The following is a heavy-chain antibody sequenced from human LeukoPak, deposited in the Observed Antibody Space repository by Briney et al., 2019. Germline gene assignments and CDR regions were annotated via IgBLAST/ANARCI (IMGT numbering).Heavy chain of an antibody. CDR3: ARYVVTPYYFDY. CDR1: GASISSSNIY. D-gene: IGHD2-15*01. Sequence: SETLSLTCTVSGASISSSNIYWGWIRQPPGKGLEWIGTIYYSGSTYYNPYLKSRVTIAVDTSKNQFSLKLSSVTAADTAVYYCARYVVTPYYFDYWGQGTLVTVSS. V-gene: IGHV4-39*01. CDR2: IYYSGST. J-gene: IGHJ4*02.